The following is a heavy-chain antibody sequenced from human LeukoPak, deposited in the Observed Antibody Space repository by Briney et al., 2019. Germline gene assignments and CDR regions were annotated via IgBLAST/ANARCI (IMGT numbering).Heavy chain of an antibody. V-gene: IGHV4-39*07. CDR1: GGSISSSSYY. CDR3: ARDLSDYGFDY. CDR2: IYYSGST. D-gene: IGHD4-17*01. Sequence: SETLSLTCTVSGGSISSSSYYWGWIRQPPGKGLEWIGGIYYSGSTYYNPSLKSRVTISVDTSKNQFSLKLSSVTAADTAVYYCARDLSDYGFDYWGQGTLVTVSS. J-gene: IGHJ4*02.